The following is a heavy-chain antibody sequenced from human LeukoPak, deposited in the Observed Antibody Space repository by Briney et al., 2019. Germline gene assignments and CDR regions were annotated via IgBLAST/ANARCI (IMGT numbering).Heavy chain of an antibody. J-gene: IGHJ5*02. Sequence: ASVKVSCKASGYTFTSYGISWVRQAPGQGLEWMGWISAYNGNTNYAQKLQGRVTMTTDTSTSTAYMELRSLRSDDTAVYYCARDAEDIVEVVAANNWFDPWGQGTLVTVSS. CDR1: GYTFTSYG. V-gene: IGHV1-18*01. CDR2: ISAYNGNT. D-gene: IGHD2-15*01. CDR3: ARDAEDIVEVVAANNWFDP.